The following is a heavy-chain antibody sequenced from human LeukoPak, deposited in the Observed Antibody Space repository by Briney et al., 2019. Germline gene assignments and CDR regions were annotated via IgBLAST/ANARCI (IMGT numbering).Heavy chain of an antibody. D-gene: IGHD4-23*01. CDR2: IYPGDSDT. V-gene: IGHV5-51*01. J-gene: IGHJ4*02. CDR3: ARRSYGGKDFDY. Sequence: GESLKISCQGSGCIFTSYWITWVRQMPGKGLEWMGIIYPGDSDTKYSPSFQGQVTISADKSISTAYLQWSSLKASDTAMYYCARRSYGGKDFDYWGQGTLVTVSS. CDR1: GCIFTSYW.